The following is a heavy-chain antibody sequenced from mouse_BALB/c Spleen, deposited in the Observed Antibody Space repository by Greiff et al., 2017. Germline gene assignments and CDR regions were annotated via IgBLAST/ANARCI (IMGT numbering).Heavy chain of an antibody. V-gene: IGHV1S29*02. D-gene: IGHD2-3*01. CDR1: GYTFTDYN. CDR2: IYPYNGGT. CDR3: ARGDGYYTWFAY. Sequence: EVQLQQSGAELVRPGASVKISCKASGYTFTDYNMHWVKQSHGKSLEWIGYIYPYNGGTGYNQKFKSKATLTVDNSSSTAYMELRSLTSEDSAVYYCARGDGYYTWFAYWGQGTLVTVSA. J-gene: IGHJ3*01.